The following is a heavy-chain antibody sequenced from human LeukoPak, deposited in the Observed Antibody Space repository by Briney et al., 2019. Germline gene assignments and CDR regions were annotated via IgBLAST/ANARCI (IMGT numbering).Heavy chain of an antibody. Sequence: ASVKVSCKASGYTFTAYYVHWVRQAPGQGLEWMGWINPNSGDTSSAQKFRGRVTMTRDTSISTVYMELSRLRSDDTAVYYCARDYIDPGNYTPLGYWGQGTLVTVSS. CDR1: GYTFTAYY. V-gene: IGHV1-2*02. CDR2: INPNSGDT. J-gene: IGHJ4*02. D-gene: IGHD1-7*01. CDR3: ARDYIDPGNYTPLGY.